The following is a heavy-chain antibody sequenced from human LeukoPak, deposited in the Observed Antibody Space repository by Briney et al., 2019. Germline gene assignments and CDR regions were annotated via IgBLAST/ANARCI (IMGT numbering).Heavy chain of an antibody. D-gene: IGHD3-3*01. J-gene: IGHJ4*02. CDR1: GFTFSSYG. Sequence: PGGSLRLSCAASGFTFSSYGMHWVRQAPGKGLEWVAVIWYDGSNKYYADSVKGRFTISRDNSKNTLYLQMNSLRAEDTAVYYCARGRGYDFWSGYYQFDYWGQGTLVTVSS. V-gene: IGHV3-33*01. CDR3: ARGRGYDFWSGYYQFDY. CDR2: IWYDGSNK.